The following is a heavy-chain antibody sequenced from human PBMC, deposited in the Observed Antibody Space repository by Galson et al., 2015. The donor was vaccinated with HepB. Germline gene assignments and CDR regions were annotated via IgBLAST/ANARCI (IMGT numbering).Heavy chain of an antibody. Sequence: QSGAEVKKPGESLKISCKASGYSFPDYWIAWVRQMPGKGLEWMGIIYPDDSDTIYSPSFQGQVTFSSDKYIGTAYLQWSSLKASDTAMYYCARHTNMAPIRTFDHWGQGTLVAVSS. D-gene: IGHD1-14*01. CDR1: GYSFPDYW. V-gene: IGHV5-51*01. CDR3: ARHTNMAPIRTFDH. CDR2: IYPDDSDT. J-gene: IGHJ4*02.